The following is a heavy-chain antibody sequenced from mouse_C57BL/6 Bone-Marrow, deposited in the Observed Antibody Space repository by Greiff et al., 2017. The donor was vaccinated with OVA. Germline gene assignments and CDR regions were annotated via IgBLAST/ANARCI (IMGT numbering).Heavy chain of an antibody. J-gene: IGHJ1*03. V-gene: IGHV1-64*01. CDR2: IHPNSGST. Sequence: QVQLQQPGAELVKPGASVKLSCKASGYTFTSYWMHWVKQRPGQGLEWIGMIHPNSGSTNYNEKFKSKATLTVDKSSSTAYMQLSSLTSEDSEVYYWAGGNYARYFDVWGTGTTVTVSS. D-gene: IGHD2-1*01. CDR3: AGGNYARYFDV. CDR1: GYTFTSYW.